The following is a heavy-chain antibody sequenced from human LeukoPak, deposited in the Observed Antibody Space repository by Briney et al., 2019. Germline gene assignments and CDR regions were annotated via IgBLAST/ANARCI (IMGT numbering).Heavy chain of an antibody. D-gene: IGHD3-10*01. CDR3: ARHEMLYGSGTAPRGSYYYMDV. Sequence: SETLSLTCAVYGGSFSGYYWSWIRQPPGKGLEWIGEINHSGSTNYNPSLKSRVTISVDTSKNQFSLKLSSVTAADTAVYYCARHEMLYGSGTAPRGSYYYMDVWGKGTTVTVSS. CDR1: GGSFSGYY. CDR2: INHSGST. V-gene: IGHV4-34*01. J-gene: IGHJ6*03.